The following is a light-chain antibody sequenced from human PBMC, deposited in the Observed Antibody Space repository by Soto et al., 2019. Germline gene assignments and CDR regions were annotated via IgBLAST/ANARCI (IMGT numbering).Light chain of an antibody. J-gene: IGLJ2*01. CDR3: SLVTSSITLV. CDR2: DVN. Sequence: QSALTQPASVSGSPGQSITISCTGTSSDVGGYNYVSWYQQHPGKAPKLMIYDVNNRPSGVSNRLSGSKSCNTASLTISGLQAEDEADYKCSLVTSSITLVFAGGTKVTVL. V-gene: IGLV2-14*01. CDR1: SSDVGGYNY.